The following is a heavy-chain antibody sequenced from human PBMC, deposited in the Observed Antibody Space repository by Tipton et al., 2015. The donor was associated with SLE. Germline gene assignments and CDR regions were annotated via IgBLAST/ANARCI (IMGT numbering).Heavy chain of an antibody. CDR2: IYHSGST. Sequence: TLSLTCAVSGYSISSGYYWGWIRQPPGKGLEWIGSIYHSGSTYYNPSLKSRVTTSVDTSKNQFSLKLSSVTAADTAVYYCAGGTGITYFDYWGQGTLVTVSS. CDR3: AGGTGITYFDY. CDR1: GYSISSGYY. J-gene: IGHJ4*02. D-gene: IGHD3-16*01. V-gene: IGHV4-38-2*01.